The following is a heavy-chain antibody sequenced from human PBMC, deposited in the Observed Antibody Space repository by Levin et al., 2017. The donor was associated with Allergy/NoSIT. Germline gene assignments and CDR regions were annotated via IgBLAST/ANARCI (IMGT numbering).Heavy chain of an antibody. CDR3: AKAKSHLDYYGSGSYDF. D-gene: IGHD3-10*01. J-gene: IGHJ4*02. CDR2: ISSSGGST. CDR1: GFTFYNYV. V-gene: IGHV3-23*01. Sequence: ASVKVSCAASGFTFYNYVMNWVRQSPGKGLEWVSGISSSGGSTYYADSVKGRFTISRDNSKNTLYLQINSLRAEDTAIYYCAKAKSHLDYYGSGSYDFWGQGTLVTVSS.